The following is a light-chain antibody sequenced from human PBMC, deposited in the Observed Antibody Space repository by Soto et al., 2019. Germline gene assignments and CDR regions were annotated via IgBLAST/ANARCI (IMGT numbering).Light chain of an antibody. CDR2: DAS. CDR3: QQRSNGPPIT. CDR1: QSVSSY. Sequence: EVVLTQSPPTLSLSPGERATLPCRASQSVSSYLAWYQQKPGQAPRLLIYDASNRATGIPARFSGSGSGTDFTLTISSLEAEDFAVYYCQQRSNGPPITFGQGTRLEIK. J-gene: IGKJ5*01. V-gene: IGKV3-11*01.